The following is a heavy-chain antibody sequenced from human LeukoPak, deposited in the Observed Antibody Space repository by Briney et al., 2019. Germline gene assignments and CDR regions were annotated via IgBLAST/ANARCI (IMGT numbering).Heavy chain of an antibody. Sequence: QAGGSLRLSCAASEFTFSSYSMNWVRQAPGKGLEWVSYITNSGNSKSYADSVKGRFTISRDNTKNSLYLQMNGLRAEDTAVYYCARAGSHWHYVYWGQGTVVTVSS. J-gene: IGHJ4*02. V-gene: IGHV3-48*01. CDR2: ITNSGNSK. CDR1: EFTFSSYS. D-gene: IGHD3-10*01. CDR3: ARAGSHWHYVY.